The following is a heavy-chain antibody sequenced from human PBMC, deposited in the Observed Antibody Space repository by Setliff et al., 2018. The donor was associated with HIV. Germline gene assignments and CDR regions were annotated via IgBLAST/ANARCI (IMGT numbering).Heavy chain of an antibody. D-gene: IGHD4-17*01. CDR3: ARDDYGGNAPFDY. V-gene: IGHV4-34*01. CDR2: INHSGST. J-gene: IGHJ4*02. CDR1: GGSFSGYY. Sequence: SETLSLTCAVYGGSFSGYYWSWIRQPPGKGLEWIGEINHSGSTNYNPSLKSRVTISVDTSKNQFSLKLSSVTAADTAVYYCARDDYGGNAPFDYWGQGTLVTVPS.